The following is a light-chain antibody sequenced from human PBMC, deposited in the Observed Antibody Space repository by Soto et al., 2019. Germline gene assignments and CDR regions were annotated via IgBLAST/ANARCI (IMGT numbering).Light chain of an antibody. V-gene: IGKV3-20*01. CDR1: QSVSRSN. CDR2: GTS. Sequence: EIVLTQSPDTLSLSPGERATVSCRASQSVSRSNLAWYQHKPGQAPRLLIYGTSNRATGIPDRFTGSVSGTDFTLTISSLEPEDFAVYYCEQYGSSPPSITFGQGTRLE. CDR3: EQYGSSPPSIT. J-gene: IGKJ5*01.